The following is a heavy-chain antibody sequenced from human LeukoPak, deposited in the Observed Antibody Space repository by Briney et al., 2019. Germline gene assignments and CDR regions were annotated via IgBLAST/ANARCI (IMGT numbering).Heavy chain of an antibody. J-gene: IGHJ4*02. CDR3: ARDESNYYDSSGLDY. Sequence: SVKVSCKASGGTFSSYAISWVRQAPGQGLEWMGGIIPIFGTANYAQKFQGRVTITADESTSTAYMELRSLRSDDTAVYYCARDESNYYDSSGLDYWGQGTLVTVSS. CDR2: IIPIFGTA. CDR1: GGTFSSYA. D-gene: IGHD3-22*01. V-gene: IGHV1-69*13.